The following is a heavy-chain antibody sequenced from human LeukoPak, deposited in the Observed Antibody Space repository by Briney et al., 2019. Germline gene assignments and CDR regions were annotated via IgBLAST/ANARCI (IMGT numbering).Heavy chain of an antibody. Sequence: SETLSLTCTVSGGSISSSSYYWGWIRQPPGKGLEWIGSIYYSGSTYYNPSLKSRVTISVDTSKNQFSLKLSSVTAADTAVYYCARPVRAAAGLYFDYWGQGTLVTVSS. V-gene: IGHV4-39*01. J-gene: IGHJ4*02. D-gene: IGHD6-13*01. CDR2: IYYSGST. CDR1: GGSISSSSYY. CDR3: ARPVRAAAGLYFDY.